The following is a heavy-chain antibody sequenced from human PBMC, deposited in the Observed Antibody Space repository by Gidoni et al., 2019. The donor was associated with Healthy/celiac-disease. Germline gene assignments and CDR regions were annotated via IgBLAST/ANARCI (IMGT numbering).Heavy chain of an antibody. CDR2: IKSEGRST. Sequence: EVQLVESGGGLVQPGGSLRLSCAASGFTFSRHWMHWVRQVPGKGLVWVSRIKSEGRSTSYADSVKCRFTITRDNAKNTLYLQMNSLRGEDTAVYYCARRDDCGGDCPFDYWGQGTLVTVSA. CDR3: ARRDDCGGDCPFDY. CDR1: GFTFSRHW. D-gene: IGHD2-21*02. V-gene: IGHV3-74*01. J-gene: IGHJ4*02.